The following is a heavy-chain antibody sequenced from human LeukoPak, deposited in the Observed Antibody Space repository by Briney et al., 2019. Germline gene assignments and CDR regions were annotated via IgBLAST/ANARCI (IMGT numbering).Heavy chain of an antibody. CDR2: IYYSGST. Sequence: SETLSLTCTVSGGSISSSSYYWGWIRQPPGKGLECIGSIYYSGSTYYNPSLKSRVTISVNTSKNHFSLKLTSVTAADTAVYYCAREIYDYVWERHYYFAYWGQGTLVTVSS. CDR3: AREIYDYVWERHYYFAY. D-gene: IGHD3-16*01. CDR1: GGSISSSSYY. V-gene: IGHV4-39*07. J-gene: IGHJ4*02.